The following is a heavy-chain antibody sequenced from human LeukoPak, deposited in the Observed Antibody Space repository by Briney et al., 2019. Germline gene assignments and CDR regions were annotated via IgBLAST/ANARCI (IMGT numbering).Heavy chain of an antibody. CDR1: GGSFSGYY. Sequence: PSETPSLTCAVYGGSFSGYYWSRIRQPPGKGLEWIGEINHSGSTNYNPSLKSRVTISVDTSKNQYSLKLSSVTAADTAVYYCARVPGFYSSGLYFDYWGQGTLVTVSS. V-gene: IGHV4-34*01. CDR3: ARVPGFYSSGLYFDY. D-gene: IGHD6-19*01. CDR2: INHSGST. J-gene: IGHJ4*02.